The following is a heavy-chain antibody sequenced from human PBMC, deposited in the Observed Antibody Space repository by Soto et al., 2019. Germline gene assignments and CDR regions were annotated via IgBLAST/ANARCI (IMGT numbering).Heavy chain of an antibody. V-gene: IGHV3-21*01. CDR2: ISSSSSYI. J-gene: IGHJ6*03. CDR3: ARAGTSLGYYYMDV. D-gene: IGHD1-7*01. Sequence: GGSLRLSCAASGFTFSSYSMNWVRQAPGKGLEWVSSISSSSSYIYYADSVKGRFTISRDNAKNSLYLQMNSLRAEDTAVYYCARAGTSLGYYYMDVWGKGTTVTVSS. CDR1: GFTFSSYS.